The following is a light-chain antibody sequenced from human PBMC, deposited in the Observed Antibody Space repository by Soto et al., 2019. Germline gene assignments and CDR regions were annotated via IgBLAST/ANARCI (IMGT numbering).Light chain of an antibody. Sequence: QSALTQPASVSGSPGQSITISCTGTRSDIGAYNFVSWYQQHQGEVPKLILYDVNVRPSGVSNRFSGSKSGNTASLTISGLQAEDEADYYCTSWTTSTTMIFGGGTQLTV. CDR2: DVN. CDR1: RSDIGAYNF. CDR3: TSWTTSTTMI. J-gene: IGLJ2*01. V-gene: IGLV2-14*03.